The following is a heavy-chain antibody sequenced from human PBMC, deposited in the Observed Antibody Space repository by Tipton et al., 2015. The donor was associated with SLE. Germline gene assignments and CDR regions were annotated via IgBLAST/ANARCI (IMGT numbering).Heavy chain of an antibody. CDR2: INHSGST. CDR3: ARGRVAPHY. J-gene: IGHJ4*02. V-gene: IGHV4-34*01. CDR1: GGSISSYY. D-gene: IGHD3-3*01. Sequence: TLSLTCTVSGGSISSYYWSWIRQPPGKGLAWIGEINHSGSTNYNPSLKSRVTISVDTSKNQFSLKLNSMTAADTAVYYCARGRVAPHYWGQGTPVTVSS.